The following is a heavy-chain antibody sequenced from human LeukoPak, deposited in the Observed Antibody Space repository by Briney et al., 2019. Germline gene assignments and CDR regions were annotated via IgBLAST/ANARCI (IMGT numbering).Heavy chain of an antibody. D-gene: IGHD3-10*01. J-gene: IGHJ4*02. CDR3: TTYGSGRKFDY. CDR1: GFSFSDAW. CDR2: IESKTDGGTT. V-gene: IGHV3-15*04. Sequence: GGSHRLSCAVSGFSFSDAWMSWVRQTPGKGLEWVGRIESKTDGGTTDYAALVKGRFTISRDDSTNTLYLQMNSLKSEDTAVYYCTTYGSGRKFDYWGQGILVTVSS.